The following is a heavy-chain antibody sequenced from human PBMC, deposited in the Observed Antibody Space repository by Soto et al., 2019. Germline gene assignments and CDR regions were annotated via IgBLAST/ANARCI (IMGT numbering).Heavy chain of an antibody. CDR1: GGSISSSSYY. Sequence: SETLSLTCTVSGGSISSSSYYWGWIRHPPGKGLEWIGSIYYSGSTYYNPSLKSRVTISVDTSKNQFSLWLSSVTAADSAVYYCARLGVVANLLWFGELSYTDAFDIWGQGTMVTVSS. CDR2: IYYSGST. J-gene: IGHJ3*02. V-gene: IGHV4-39*01. CDR3: ARLGVVANLLWFGELSYTDAFDI. D-gene: IGHD3-10*01.